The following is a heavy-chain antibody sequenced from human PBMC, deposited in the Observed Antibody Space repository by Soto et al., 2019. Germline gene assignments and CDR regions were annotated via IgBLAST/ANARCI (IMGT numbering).Heavy chain of an antibody. J-gene: IGHJ4*02. CDR2: IKTKTQGATT. V-gene: IGHV3-15*07. CDR1: GFSISSAW. Sequence: EVQLVESGGGLVKPGGSLRLSCAASGFSISSAWMNWVRQAPGKGLEWVGRIKTKTQGATTDYPAPVKGRFTISRDDSKNTLYLQMNSLKMEDTAGYYCTTGSVEGYWGQGTLVTVSS. D-gene: IGHD3-3*01. CDR3: TTGSVEGY.